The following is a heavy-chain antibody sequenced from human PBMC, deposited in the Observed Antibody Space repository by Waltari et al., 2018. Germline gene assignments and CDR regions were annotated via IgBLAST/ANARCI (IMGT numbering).Heavy chain of an antibody. CDR1: GFTRSSYL. CDR3: AKEQEAFDI. V-gene: IGHV3-33*06. CDR2: VWSDGNEK. Sequence: QLQLVESGGGVVQPGKSLRLSCAASGFTRSSYLMHGVRQAPGKGLEWVAVVWSDGNEKYYGDSVKGRFTISRDNSKNIVYLQMNSLRAEDTAVYFCAKEQEAFDIWGQGTVVTVS. J-gene: IGHJ3*02.